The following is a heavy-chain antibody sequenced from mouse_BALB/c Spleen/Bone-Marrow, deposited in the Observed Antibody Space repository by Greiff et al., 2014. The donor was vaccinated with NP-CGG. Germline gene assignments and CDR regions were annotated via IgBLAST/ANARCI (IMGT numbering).Heavy chain of an antibody. J-gene: IGHJ2*01. V-gene: IGHV1-54*01. CDR1: GYAFTNYL. Sequence: VQLQQSGDELVRPGTSVKVSCKASGYAFTNYLIEWFKQRPGQGLEWIGRINPGIGGTTYDAKFEGKATLTADKSSTTAYMQLSSLTSDDSAVYFCARFTRDYWGQGTTLTVSS. CDR2: INPGIGGT. CDR3: ARFTRDY.